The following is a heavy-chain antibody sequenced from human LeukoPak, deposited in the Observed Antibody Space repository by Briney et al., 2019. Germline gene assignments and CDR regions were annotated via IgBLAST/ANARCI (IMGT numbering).Heavy chain of an antibody. J-gene: IGHJ4*02. CDR1: GFTFSSHW. CDR3: ARHLSGVTGYTYGRGIDY. Sequence: GGSLRLSCAASGFTFSSHWMSWVRQAPGKGLEWVANIKKDGSEKYYVDSVKGRFTISRDNAKTSLYLHMDSLRAEDTAVYYCARHLSGVTGYTYGRGIDYWGQGTLVTVSS. D-gene: IGHD5-18*01. V-gene: IGHV3-7*01. CDR2: IKKDGSEK.